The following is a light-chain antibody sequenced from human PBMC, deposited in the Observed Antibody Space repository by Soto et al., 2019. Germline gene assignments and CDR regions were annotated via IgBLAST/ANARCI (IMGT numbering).Light chain of an antibody. J-gene: IGLJ3*02. CDR3: GSYVGSKSFV. CDR1: SSDIGDYNY. CDR2: EVS. Sequence: QSVLTQPPSASGSLGQSVTISCTGTSSDIGDYNYVSWYQQHAGKAPKLMIYEVSQRPSGVPDRFSGSKSGNTASLTVSGLQAEDEDDYYCGSYVGSKSFVFGGGTKVTVL. V-gene: IGLV2-8*01.